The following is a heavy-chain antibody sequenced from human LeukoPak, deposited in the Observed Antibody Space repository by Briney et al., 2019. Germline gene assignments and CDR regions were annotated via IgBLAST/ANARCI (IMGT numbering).Heavy chain of an antibody. D-gene: IGHD3-22*01. CDR3: ARHDSSGYYSSGCFDY. Sequence: PGGSLRLSCAASGFTFSSYGMHWVRQAPGKGLEWVSAFSGSATSTYYADSVKGRFTISRDNSNNTLYLQMNSLRAEDTAVYYCARHDSSGYYSSGCFDYWGQGTLVTVSS. CDR1: GFTFSSYG. J-gene: IGHJ4*02. CDR2: FSGSATST. V-gene: IGHV3-23*01.